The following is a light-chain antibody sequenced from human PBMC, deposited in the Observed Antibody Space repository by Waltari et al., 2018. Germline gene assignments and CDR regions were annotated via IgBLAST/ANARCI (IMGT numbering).Light chain of an antibody. Sequence: QLTESPSFLSASVGERLTITCRASQGISSYLAWYQQKPGKAPRLLIYAAFSLQSGVPSRVSGSGSGTDFTLTITSLQPEDFATYYCQQHNSYPLTFGGGTRVEIK. CDR2: AAF. J-gene: IGKJ4*01. CDR1: QGISSY. CDR3: QQHNSYPLT. V-gene: IGKV1-9*01.